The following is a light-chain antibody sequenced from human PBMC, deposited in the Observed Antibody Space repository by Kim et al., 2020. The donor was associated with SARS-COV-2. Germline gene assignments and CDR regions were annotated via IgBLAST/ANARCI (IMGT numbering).Light chain of an antibody. CDR3: CSYTSDSQWV. CDR2: DVG. J-gene: IGLJ3*02. CDR1: KDDIGGLNY. Sequence: QSALTQPDSVSGSPGQSITISCTGTKDDIGGLNYVSWYKQYPGEAPELIIYDVGKRPPGVSNRFSGSKSGSTASLIISWLQAEDEAHYHCCSYTSDSQWVFGGGTQLTVL. V-gene: IGLV2-14*01.